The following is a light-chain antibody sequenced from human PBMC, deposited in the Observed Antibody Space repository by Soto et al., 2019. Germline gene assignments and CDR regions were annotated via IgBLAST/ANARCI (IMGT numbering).Light chain of an antibody. J-gene: IGLJ2*01. V-gene: IGLV2-14*03. CDR2: DVS. CDR1: SNDIGGYNY. CDR3: SSYGGSSTL. Sequence: QTVLTQPASVSGSPGQSITIPCTGTSNDIGGYNYVSWYQQTPGKVPKLMIFDVSYRPSGISDRFSGSKSGNTASLTISGLQPVDEADYYCSSYGGSSTLFGGGTKLTVL.